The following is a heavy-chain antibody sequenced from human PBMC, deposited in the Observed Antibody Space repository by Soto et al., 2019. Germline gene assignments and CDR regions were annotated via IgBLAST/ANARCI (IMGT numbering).Heavy chain of an antibody. CDR2: ISAYTGNT. CDR1: GHTYPSYA. CDR3: ASGTIVLVPVINYSYYGMDV. D-gene: IGHD2-2*01. Sequence: QIHLVQSGPEVKKPGASVKVSCKASGHTYPSYAITWVRQAPGQGLEWMGWISAYTGNTNYAQNFQARVTMTIDTSSTTAYMELRSLRSDDTAIYYCASGTIVLVPVINYSYYGMDVWGQGPTVTVSS. J-gene: IGHJ6*02. V-gene: IGHV1-18*01.